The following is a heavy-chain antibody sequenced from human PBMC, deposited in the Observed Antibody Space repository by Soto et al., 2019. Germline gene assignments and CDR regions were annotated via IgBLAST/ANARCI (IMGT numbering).Heavy chain of an antibody. D-gene: IGHD4-17*01. CDR2: IYHSGST. CDR1: GGSISSGGYS. Sequence: PSETLSLTCAVSGGSISSGGYSWSWIRQPPGKGLEWIGYIYHSGSTYYNPSLKSRVTISVDRSKNQFSLKLSSVTAADTAVYYCARNDHGGNPFFANWGQGTLVTVSS. V-gene: IGHV4-30-2*01. CDR3: ARNDHGGNPFFAN. J-gene: IGHJ4*02.